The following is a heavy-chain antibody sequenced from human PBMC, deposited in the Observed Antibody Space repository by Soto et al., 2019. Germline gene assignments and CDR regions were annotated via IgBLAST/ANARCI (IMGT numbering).Heavy chain of an antibody. J-gene: IGHJ5*02. D-gene: IGHD3-9*01. CDR3: ARVRNYDIVTGYYGP. CDR1: GYTFTGYY. CDR2: LRPNSGGT. Sequence: ASVKVPCKASGYTFTGYYMHWVRQAPGQGLEWMGWLRPNSGGTNYAQKFQGRVTMTRDTSISTAYMELSRLRSDDTAVYYCARVRNYDIVTGYYGPWGQGTLVTVS. V-gene: IGHV1-2*02.